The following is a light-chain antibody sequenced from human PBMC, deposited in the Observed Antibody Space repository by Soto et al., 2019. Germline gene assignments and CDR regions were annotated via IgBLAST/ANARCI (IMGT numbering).Light chain of an antibody. V-gene: IGLV3-1*01. CDR1: NLGDKY. CDR3: QAWDSSTAV. Sequence: SYELTQPPSVSVSPGQTASITCSGHNLGDKYACWYQQKPGQSPVLVIYQDDKRPSGIPERFSGSNSGNTATLTISGTQAMDEADYYCQAWDSSTAVFGGGTKLNVL. CDR2: QDD. J-gene: IGLJ2*01.